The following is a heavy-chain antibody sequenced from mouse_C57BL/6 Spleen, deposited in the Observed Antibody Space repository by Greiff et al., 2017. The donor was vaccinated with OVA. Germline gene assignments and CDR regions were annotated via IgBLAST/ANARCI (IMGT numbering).Heavy chain of an antibody. CDR2: ISDGGSYT. CDR1: GFTFSSYA. D-gene: IGHD4-1*01. J-gene: IGHJ3*01. Sequence: EVKLVESGGGLVKPGGSLKLSCAASGFTFSSYAMSWVRQTPEKRLEWVATISDGGSYTYYPDNVKSRFTISRDNAKNNLYLQMSHLKSEDTAMYYCAREELGRGFAYWGQGTLVTVSA. CDR3: AREELGRGFAY. V-gene: IGHV5-4*01.